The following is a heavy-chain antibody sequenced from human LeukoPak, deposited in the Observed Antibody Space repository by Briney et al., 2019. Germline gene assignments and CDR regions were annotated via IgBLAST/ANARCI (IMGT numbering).Heavy chain of an antibody. J-gene: IGHJ4*02. CDR1: GFTLGTYW. CDR2: LSAGSGTI. Sequence: GGSLRLSCAASGFTLGTYWMNWVRQAPGKGLEWVSYLSAGSGTIYYADSVKGRFTISRDNAKNSLYLQMNSLRDEDTAVYYCARASRSGSYYFDYWGQGTVVTVSS. CDR3: ARASRSGSYYFDY. D-gene: IGHD3-10*01. V-gene: IGHV3-48*02.